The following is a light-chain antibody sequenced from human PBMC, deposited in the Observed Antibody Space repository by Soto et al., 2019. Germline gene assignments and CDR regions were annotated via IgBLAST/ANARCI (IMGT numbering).Light chain of an antibody. J-gene: IGLJ7*01. V-gene: IGLV2-8*01. CDR1: SSDVGAHNY. CDR2: DVN. Sequence: QSALTQPPSASGSPGQSLTISCTRTSSDVGAHNYVSWYQQNPGKAPKLMLYDVNKRPSGVPDRFSGSKSGNTASLTVSGLQAEDEADYYCSSYAGGNNWVFGGGTQLTVL. CDR3: SSYAGGNNWV.